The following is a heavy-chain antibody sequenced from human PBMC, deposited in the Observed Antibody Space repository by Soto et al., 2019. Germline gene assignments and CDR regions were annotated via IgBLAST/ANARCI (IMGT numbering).Heavy chain of an antibody. CDR3: TRGYGAGSYFSDH. D-gene: IGHD3-10*01. CDR1: GFDVSSNY. CDR2: SYSGGNT. Sequence: EVQLLESGGGLIQPGGSLRLSCAASGFDVSSNYMTWFRQPPGRGLEWVSASYSGGNTYYADSVKGRFTSSRDNFQNTLYLQMNSLTAEDTAVYYCTRGYGAGSYFSDHWGQGTLVTVSS. J-gene: IGHJ5*02. V-gene: IGHV3-53*03.